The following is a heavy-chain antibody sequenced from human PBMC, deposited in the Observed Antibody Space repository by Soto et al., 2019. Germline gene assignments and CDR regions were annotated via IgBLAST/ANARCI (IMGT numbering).Heavy chain of an antibody. CDR3: ATNAY. Sequence: EVQLVESGGGWVQPGGSLRLSCVASGFSFSNAWMSWVRQAPGRGPEWVAKIRKDGSEKSYVDSVKGRFTISRDNAKNSLYLQTNSLRVDDTAVYYCATNAYWGQGSLVTVSS. CDR2: IRKDGSEK. V-gene: IGHV3-7*01. CDR1: GFSFSNAW. J-gene: IGHJ4*02.